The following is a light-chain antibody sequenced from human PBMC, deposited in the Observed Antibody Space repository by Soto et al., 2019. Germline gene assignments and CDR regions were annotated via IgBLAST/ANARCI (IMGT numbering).Light chain of an antibody. CDR3: SSYTSSSTWV. CDR2: EVS. J-gene: IGLJ3*02. Sequence: QSALTQPASVSGSPGQSITIVCTGTSSDVGVYNYVSWYQPHPGKAPKLMIYEVSNRPSGVSNRFSGSKSGNTATQTISGLHAEDEADYYCSSYTSSSTWVFGGGTKLTVL. CDR1: SSDVGVYNY. V-gene: IGLV2-14*01.